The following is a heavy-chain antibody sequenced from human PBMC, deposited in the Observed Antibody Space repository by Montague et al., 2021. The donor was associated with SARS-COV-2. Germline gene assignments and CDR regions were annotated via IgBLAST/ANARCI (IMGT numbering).Heavy chain of an antibody. CDR2: IYYSGST. V-gene: IGHV4-39*01. CDR3: ARQGSGSYYNWFDP. CDR1: GGSISSSSYY. D-gene: IGHD1-26*01. Sequence: SETLSLTCTVSGGSISSSSYYWGWIRQPPGKGLEWIGSIYYSGSTYYNPSLKSRVTISVDTSKNQFSLKLSSVTAADTAVYYCARQGSGSYYNWFDPWGQGTLVTLSS. J-gene: IGHJ5*02.